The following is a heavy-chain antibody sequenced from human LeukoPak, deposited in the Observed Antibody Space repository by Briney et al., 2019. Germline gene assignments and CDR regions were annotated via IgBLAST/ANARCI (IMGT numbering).Heavy chain of an antibody. CDR3: ARVKAVVTPWVFDY. J-gene: IGHJ4*02. CDR2: IYYSGST. D-gene: IGHD4-23*01. CDR1: GGSISSSSYY. Sequence: SETLSLTCTVSGGSISSSSYYWGWIRQPPGKGLEWIGSIYYSGSTYYNPSLKSRVTISVDTSKNQFSLKLSSVTAADTAVYFCARVKAVVTPWVFDYWGQGSLVTVSS. V-gene: IGHV4-39*07.